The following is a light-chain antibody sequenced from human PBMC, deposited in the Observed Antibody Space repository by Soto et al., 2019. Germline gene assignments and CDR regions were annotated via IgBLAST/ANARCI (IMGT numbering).Light chain of an antibody. CDR3: QQYLYSPPT. Sequence: EIVLTKSPCTLSLSPGEIATLSCRASQSVRSTYLAWYQHIPVQAPRLLIYGSSTRAPGAPDRFRGSGSGTDFTLTITSLEPEVFAVYFCQQYLYSPPTFGQGTTVQIE. J-gene: IGKJ1*01. CDR2: GSS. CDR1: QSVRSTY. V-gene: IGKV3-20*01.